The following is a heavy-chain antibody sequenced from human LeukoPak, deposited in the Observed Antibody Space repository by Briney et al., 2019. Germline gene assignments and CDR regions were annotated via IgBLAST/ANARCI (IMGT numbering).Heavy chain of an antibody. Sequence: SETLSLTCGVSGGSITTYYWTWIRQPPGQALEWIGYIYYTGNTKYNPSLESRVTMSIDTSKNEFSLKIYSVNAADAAVYFCASGSVVTALDQWGQGTLVTVSS. CDR2: IYYTGNT. D-gene: IGHD2-21*02. V-gene: IGHV4-59*01. CDR3: ASGSVVTALDQ. J-gene: IGHJ4*02. CDR1: GGSITTYY.